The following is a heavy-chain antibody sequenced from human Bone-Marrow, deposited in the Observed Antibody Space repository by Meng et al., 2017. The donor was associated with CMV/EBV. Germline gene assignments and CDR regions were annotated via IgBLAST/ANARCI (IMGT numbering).Heavy chain of an antibody. D-gene: IGHD1-26*01. Sequence: SCQASGYTFTGSNMHWARQAPGQGLEWMGWISPNNGGTKYAQKFQGGVTMTRDTSISTAYMELSRLTSDDTAVYYCVRGGGSSYVDYWGQGTLVTVSS. CDR2: ISPNNGGT. CDR1: GYTFTGSN. V-gene: IGHV1-2*02. CDR3: VRGGGSSYVDY. J-gene: IGHJ4*02.